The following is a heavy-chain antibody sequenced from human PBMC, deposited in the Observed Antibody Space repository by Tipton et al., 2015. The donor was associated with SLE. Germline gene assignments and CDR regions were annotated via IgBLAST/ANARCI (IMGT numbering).Heavy chain of an antibody. CDR2: VHTSGKT. Sequence: TLSLTCTVSGGSISTSYWSLIRQSAGKGMEWIGHVHTSGKTSYNPSPKSRVAMSVDTSKNQFSLRLTSVSAADTAVYFCARDTGNWGNEFDPWGQGTLVTVSS. CDR3: ARDTGNWGNEFDP. CDR1: GGSISTSY. V-gene: IGHV4-4*07. J-gene: IGHJ5*02. D-gene: IGHD3-16*01.